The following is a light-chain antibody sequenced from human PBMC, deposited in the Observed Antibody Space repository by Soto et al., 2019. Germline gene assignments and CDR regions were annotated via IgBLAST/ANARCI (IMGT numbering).Light chain of an antibody. CDR2: LGD. CDR1: TSNIGTFY. V-gene: IGLV1-47*02. CDR3: AAWDDNLNAYV. Sequence: QSMLTQPPSASSTPGQTVTISCSGSTSNIGTFYVYWYQHLPGTAPKLLIYLGDQRASGVSDRFSGSKSGTSASLAINGLRSDDEADYYCAAWDDNLNAYVFGSGTKVT. J-gene: IGLJ1*01.